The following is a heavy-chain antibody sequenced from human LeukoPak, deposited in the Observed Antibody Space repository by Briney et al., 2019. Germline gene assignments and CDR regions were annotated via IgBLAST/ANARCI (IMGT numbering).Heavy chain of an antibody. CDR1: GGSISSYY. Sequence: PSETLSLTCTVSGGSISSYYWSWIRQPPGKGLEWIGYIYYSGSTNYNPSLKSRVTISVDTSKNQFSLKLSSVTAADTAVYYCARRRGETMAWYDAFDIWGQGTMVTVSS. D-gene: IGHD4/OR15-4a*01. CDR3: ARRRGETMAWYDAFDI. CDR2: IYYSGST. V-gene: IGHV4-59*01. J-gene: IGHJ3*02.